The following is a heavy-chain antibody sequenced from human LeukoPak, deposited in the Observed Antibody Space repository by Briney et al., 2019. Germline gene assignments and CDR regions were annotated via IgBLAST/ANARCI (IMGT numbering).Heavy chain of an antibody. V-gene: IGHV1-69*13. Sequence: ASVKVSCKASGGTFSSYAISWVRQAPGQGLEWMGGIIPIFGTANYAQKIQGRITSTAAESASTAYMELSSLRSEDTAVYYCARDGGYCSGGSCYTLSDYWGQGTLVTVSS. CDR1: GGTFSSYA. J-gene: IGHJ4*02. CDR3: ARDGGYCSGGSCYTLSDY. D-gene: IGHD2-15*01. CDR2: IIPIFGTA.